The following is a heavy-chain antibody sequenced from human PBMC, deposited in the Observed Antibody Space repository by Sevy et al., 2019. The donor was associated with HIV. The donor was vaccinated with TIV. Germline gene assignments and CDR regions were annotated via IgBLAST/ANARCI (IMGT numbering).Heavy chain of an antibody. CDR3: ARDLYGSGSYEFDY. CDR1: GFTFSNYG. D-gene: IGHD3-10*01. CDR2: ISSSSSYI. V-gene: IGHV3-21*01. J-gene: IGHJ4*02. Sequence: GGSLRLSCAASGFTFSNYGMHWVRQAPGKGLEWVSSISSSSSYIYYADAVKGRFTISRDNAKNSRYLQMNSLGAEDTAVYYCARDLYGSGSYEFDYWGQGTLVTVSS.